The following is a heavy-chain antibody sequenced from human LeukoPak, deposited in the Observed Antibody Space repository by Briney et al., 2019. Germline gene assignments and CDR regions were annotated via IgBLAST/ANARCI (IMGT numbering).Heavy chain of an antibody. D-gene: IGHD4-23*01. J-gene: IGHJ4*02. V-gene: IGHV3-30*18. CDR1: GFTFSYYG. CDR3: AEDITRYGGNAVDY. Sequence: PGRSLRLSCAASGFTFSYYGIHWVRQAPGKGLEWVAVISYDGSDKYYADSVKGRFTISRDNSKNTLYLQMNSLRAEDTAVYYCAEDITRYGGNAVDYWGQGTLVTVSS. CDR2: ISYDGSDK.